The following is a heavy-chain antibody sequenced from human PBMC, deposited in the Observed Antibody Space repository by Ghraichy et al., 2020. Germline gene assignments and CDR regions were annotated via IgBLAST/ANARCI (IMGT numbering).Heavy chain of an antibody. CDR1: GFTFSDYH. CDR3: ASTGRDGYRPLDY. CDR2: IHSDSSSP. Sequence: RLSCAGSGFTFSDYHMSWIRQAPGKGLEWVAYIHSDSSSPNYADSVRGRFTVSRDNAANSLYLQMNSLRAEDTAVYYCASTGRDGYRPLDYWGQGTLVTVSS. D-gene: IGHD5-24*01. V-gene: IGHV3-11*03. J-gene: IGHJ4*02.